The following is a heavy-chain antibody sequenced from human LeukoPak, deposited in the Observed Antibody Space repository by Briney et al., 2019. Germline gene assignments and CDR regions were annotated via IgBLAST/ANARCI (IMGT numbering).Heavy chain of an antibody. D-gene: IGHD2-2*02. CDR3: ARDFWYQLLYSGYYYYMDV. CDR2: ISSSSSYI. CDR1: GFTFSSYS. V-gene: IGHV3-21*01. J-gene: IGHJ6*03. Sequence: GGSLRLSCAASGFTFSSYSMNWVRQAPGKGLEWVSSISSSSSYIYYADSVKGRFTISRDNAKNSLYLQMNSLRAEDTAVYYCARDFWYQLLYSGYYYYMDVWGKGTTVTVSS.